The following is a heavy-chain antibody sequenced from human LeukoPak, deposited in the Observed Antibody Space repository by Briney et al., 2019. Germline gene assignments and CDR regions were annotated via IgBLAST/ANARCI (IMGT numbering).Heavy chain of an antibody. CDR2: ISAYNGNT. J-gene: IGHJ4*02. CDR1: GYTFTSYG. D-gene: IGHD6-19*01. Sequence: GASVKVSCKASGYTFTSYGISWVRQAPGQGLEWMGWISAYNGNTNYAQKLQGRVTITTDTSTSTAYMGLRSLRSDDTAVYYCARDRAVAVFDYWGQGTLVTVSS. CDR3: ARDRAVAVFDY. V-gene: IGHV1-18*01.